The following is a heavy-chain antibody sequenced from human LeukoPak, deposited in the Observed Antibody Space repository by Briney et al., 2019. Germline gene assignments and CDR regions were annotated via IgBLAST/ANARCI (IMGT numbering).Heavy chain of an antibody. CDR2: IIPIFGTA. D-gene: IGHD2-21*02. CDR1: GGTFSSYA. CDR3: ARDAEPCGGDCYGTALDDY. Sequence: ASVKVSCKASGGTFSSYAISWVRQAPGQGLEWMGGIIPIFGTANYAQKFQGRVTTTRDMSTSTVYMELSSLRSEDTAVYYCARDAEPCGGDCYGTALDDYWGQGTLVTVSS. J-gene: IGHJ4*02. V-gene: IGHV1-69*05.